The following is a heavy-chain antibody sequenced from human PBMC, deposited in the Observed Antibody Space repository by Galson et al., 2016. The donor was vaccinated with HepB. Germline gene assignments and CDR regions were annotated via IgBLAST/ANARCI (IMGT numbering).Heavy chain of an antibody. CDR1: GFTFSSYG. V-gene: IGHV3-30*18. CDR2: ISYDGNNK. D-gene: IGHD3-9*01. Sequence: SLRLSCAASGFTFSSYGIHWVRQAPGKGLEWVAVISYDGNNKYYADSVKGRFTISRDNSKNTLYLQMSSRRAEDTAVYYCAKKAHILTGPDAFDIWGQGTMVTVSS. J-gene: IGHJ3*02. CDR3: AKKAHILTGPDAFDI.